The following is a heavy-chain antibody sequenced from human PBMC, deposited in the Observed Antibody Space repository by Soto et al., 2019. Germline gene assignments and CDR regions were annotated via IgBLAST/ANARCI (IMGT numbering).Heavy chain of an antibody. Sequence: GASVKISCKASGYTGTSYVINSGRQTPVQGLECMGWISAYNANTNYEQKLQGRATITTHTSTLTSDMERKSVRSDDTAVYWFARDPPDSSCRYAGFDPWGQGTLVTLSS. CDR1: GYTGTSYV. CDR2: ISAYNANT. J-gene: IGHJ5*02. CDR3: ARDPPDSSCRYAGFDP. D-gene: IGHD3-22*01. V-gene: IGHV1-18*01.